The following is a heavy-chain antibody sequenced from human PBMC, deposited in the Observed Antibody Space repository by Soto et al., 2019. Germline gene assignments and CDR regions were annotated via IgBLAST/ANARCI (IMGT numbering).Heavy chain of an antibody. CDR3: ARGSADDFWSGYPNYYFDY. Sequence: SETLSLTCTVSGGSISSYYWSWIRQPPGKGLEWIGYIYYSGSTNYNPSLKSRVTISVDTSKNQFSLKLSSVTAADTAVYYCARGSADDFWSGYPNYYFDYWGQGTLVTVSS. D-gene: IGHD3-3*01. J-gene: IGHJ4*02. V-gene: IGHV4-59*01. CDR1: GGSISSYY. CDR2: IYYSGST.